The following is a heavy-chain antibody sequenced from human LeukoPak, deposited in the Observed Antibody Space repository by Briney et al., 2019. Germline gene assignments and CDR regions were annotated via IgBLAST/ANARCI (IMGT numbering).Heavy chain of an antibody. CDR3: RHGTGTGYLLDY. Sequence: PSETLSLTSTVSVVSINSHYWSWLRQPPGKRVEGIAYGHYSGTTNYNPSLKSRVTISVATSKNQLSLKRTSVSAADTAMYCARHGTGTGYLLDYWGLGTLVTVSS. J-gene: IGHJ4*02. CDR2: GHYSGTT. V-gene: IGHV4-59*08. D-gene: IGHD3/OR15-3a*01. CDR1: VVSINSHY.